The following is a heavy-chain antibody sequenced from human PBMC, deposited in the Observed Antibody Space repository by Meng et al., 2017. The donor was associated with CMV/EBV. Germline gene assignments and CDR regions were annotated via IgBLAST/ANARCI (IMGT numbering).Heavy chain of an antibody. CDR3: ARGGIAAAGPFDY. D-gene: IGHD6-13*01. CDR2: INHSGST. CDR1: GGSFSGYY. Sequence: QVQLQLWGPGLVKPSETLSLTCAVYGGSFSGYYWSWIRQPPGKGLEWIGEINHSGSTNYNPSLKSRVTISVDTSKNQFSLKLSSVTAADTAVYYCARGGIAAAGPFDYWGQGTLVTVSS. V-gene: IGHV4-34*01. J-gene: IGHJ4*02.